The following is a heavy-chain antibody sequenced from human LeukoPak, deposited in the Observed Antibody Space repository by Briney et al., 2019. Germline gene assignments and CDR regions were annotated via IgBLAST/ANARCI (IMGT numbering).Heavy chain of an antibody. Sequence: GSPRLSCAASGFILCDNYMSWVRPAPGKGLEWVSTLYAGDSTYYPDSARSRFSISKTNSNNTLYLQINSRSPEDTAVYFCLRGMRGQTFHWGQGTLVTVSS. CDR1: GFILCDNY. J-gene: IGHJ4*02. V-gene: IGHV3-66*01. D-gene: IGHD3-16*01. CDR2: LYAGDST. CDR3: LRGMRGQTFH.